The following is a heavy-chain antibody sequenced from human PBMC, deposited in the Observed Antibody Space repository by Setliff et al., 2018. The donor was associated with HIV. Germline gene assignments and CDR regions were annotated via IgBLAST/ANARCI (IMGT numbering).Heavy chain of an antibody. D-gene: IGHD3-10*01. CDR3: ARGPYGPPDAFDI. J-gene: IGHJ3*02. CDR2: IDWDDDK. V-gene: IGHV2-70*04. Sequence: ASGPTLVNPTQTLTLTCTFSGFSLSTSGMRVTWIRQPPGKALEWLARIDWDDDKFYSTSLKTRLTISKDTSKNQVVLTMTNMDPVDTATYYCARGPYGPPDAFDIWGQGTMVTVS. CDR1: GFSLSTSGMR.